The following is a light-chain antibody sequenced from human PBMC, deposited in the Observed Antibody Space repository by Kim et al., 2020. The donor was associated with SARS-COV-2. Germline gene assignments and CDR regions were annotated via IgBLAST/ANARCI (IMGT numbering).Light chain of an antibody. V-gene: IGLV3-19*01. CDR1: SLRSYH. J-gene: IGLJ3*02. Sequence: ALGQTVRITCQGDSLRSYHASWYQQKSGQAPVLIMSGKNTRPSGIPDRFSGSSSRNKASLTITGAQAEDEADYYCDSRDSSSDHVLFGGGTQLTVL. CDR2: GKN. CDR3: DSRDSSSDHVL.